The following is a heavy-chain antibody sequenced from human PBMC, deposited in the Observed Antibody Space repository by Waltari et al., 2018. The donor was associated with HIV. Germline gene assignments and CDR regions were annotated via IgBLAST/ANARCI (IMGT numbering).Heavy chain of an antibody. D-gene: IGHD3-16*02. CDR2: INPNSGGT. Sequence: QVQLVQSGSAVKKPGASVKISCKSSGYTFRDYYIHWVRQEPGQRFEWMVWINPNSGGTNYAHKFQGRVTMTRDTSINTVYMELSGMGSDDTAIYYCARVPLGRLGDLSTYYYDFWGQGTRVTVSS. CDR3: ARVPLGRLGDLSTYYYDF. J-gene: IGHJ4*02. CDR1: GYTFRDYY. V-gene: IGHV1-2*07.